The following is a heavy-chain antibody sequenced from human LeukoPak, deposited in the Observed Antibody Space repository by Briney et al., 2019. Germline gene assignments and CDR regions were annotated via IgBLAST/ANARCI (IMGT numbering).Heavy chain of an antibody. J-gene: IGHJ4*01. CDR3: ARGPGSSGGAYVGDY. Sequence: GRSLRLSCAASGFTFSSYGMHWVRQVPGKGLVWVSRSDGGGSSTSYADSVKGRFSISRDNAKSTLYLQMNSLRAEDTAVYYCARGPGSSGGAYVGDYWGHGTLVTVSS. CDR1: GFTFSSYG. CDR2: SDGGGSST. D-gene: IGHD3-22*01. V-gene: IGHV3-74*01.